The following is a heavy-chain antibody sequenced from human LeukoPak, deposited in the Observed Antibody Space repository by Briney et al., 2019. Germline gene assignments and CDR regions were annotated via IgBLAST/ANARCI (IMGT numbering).Heavy chain of an antibody. CDR1: GFTFSSYA. J-gene: IGHJ1*01. D-gene: IGHD6-19*01. Sequence: PGGSLRLSCAASGFTFSSYAMHWVRQAPGKGLEWVAVISYDGSNKYYADSVKGRFTISRDNSKNTLYLQMNSLRAEDTAVYYCARDRTAVAADEIEYFQHWGQGTLVTVSS. CDR2: ISYDGSNK. V-gene: IGHV3-30-3*01. CDR3: ARDRTAVAADEIEYFQH.